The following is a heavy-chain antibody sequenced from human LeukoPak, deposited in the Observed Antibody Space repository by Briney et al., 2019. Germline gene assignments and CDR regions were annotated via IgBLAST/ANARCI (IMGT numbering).Heavy chain of an antibody. CDR2: INTNTGNP. D-gene: IGHD2-15*01. CDR1: GYTFTSYA. V-gene: IGHV7-4-1*02. Sequence: ASVKVSCKASGYTFTSYAMSWVRQAPGQGLEWMGWINTNTGNPTYAQGFTGRFVFSSDTSVSTAYLQISSLKAEDTAVYYCARDPLYCSGGSCYSNWFDPWGQGTLVTVSS. J-gene: IGHJ5*02. CDR3: ARDPLYCSGGSCYSNWFDP.